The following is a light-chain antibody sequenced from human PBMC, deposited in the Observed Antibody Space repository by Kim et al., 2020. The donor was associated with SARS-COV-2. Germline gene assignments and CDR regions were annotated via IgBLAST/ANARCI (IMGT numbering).Light chain of an antibody. V-gene: IGKV2-28*01. J-gene: IGKJ2*01. CDR2: LDS. Sequence: DVVMTQSPLSLPVTPGEPASISCKSSQSLLHSNGYNFLAWYLQKPGQSPQLLIYLDSNRASGVPDRFSGSGSGTDFTLKIRRVEAEDVVVYYCMQALTTPYTFGQGTKLEIK. CDR1: QSLLHSNGYNF. CDR3: MQALTTPYT.